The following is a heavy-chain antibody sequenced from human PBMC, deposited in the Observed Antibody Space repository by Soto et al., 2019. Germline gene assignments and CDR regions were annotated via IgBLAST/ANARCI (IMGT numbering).Heavy chain of an antibody. CDR2: VSHDGRNT. D-gene: IGHD6-19*01. V-gene: IGHV3-30*18. CDR3: AKGGRQWLVKSDFNY. CDR1: GFTFSDYA. J-gene: IGHJ4*02. Sequence: VQLGESGGGVVQPGRSLRLSCAASGFTFSDYAMHWVRHAPGKGLDWVAVVSHDGRNTHYSDSVKGRFTITRDSSKNTVSLEMTSRRAEDTAVYYCAKGGRQWLVKSDFNYWGQGALVTVSS.